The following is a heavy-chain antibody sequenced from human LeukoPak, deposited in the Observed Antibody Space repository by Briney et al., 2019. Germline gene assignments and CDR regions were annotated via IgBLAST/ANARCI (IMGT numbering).Heavy chain of an antibody. CDR3: ARVDYGDYDFDY. D-gene: IGHD4-17*01. CDR2: ISGSGGST. CDR1: GFTFSSYA. Sequence: GGSLRLSCAASGFTFSSYAMSWVRQAPGKGLEWVSAISGSGGSTYYADSVKGRFTISRDNSKNTLYLQMNSLRAEDTAVYYCARVDYGDYDFDYWGQGTLVTVSS. V-gene: IGHV3-23*01. J-gene: IGHJ4*02.